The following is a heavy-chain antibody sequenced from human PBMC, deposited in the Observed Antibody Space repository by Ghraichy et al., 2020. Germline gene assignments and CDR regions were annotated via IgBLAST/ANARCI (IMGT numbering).Heavy chain of an antibody. D-gene: IGHD2-2*01. CDR2: IYYSGSTSGSS. CDR1: GGSISNYY. J-gene: IGHJ6*02. V-gene: IGHV4-59*01. CDR3: ARDRSAADYYYYGMDF. Sequence: SETLSLTCTVSGGSISNYYWSWIRQPPGKGLEWIGYIYYSGSTSGSSNYNPSLKSRVTISVDTSKNQLSLRLSSVTAADTAVYYCARDRSAADYYYYGMDFWGQGTPVTVSS.